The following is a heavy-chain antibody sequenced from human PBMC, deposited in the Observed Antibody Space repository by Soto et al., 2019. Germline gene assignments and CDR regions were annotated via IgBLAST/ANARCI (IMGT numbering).Heavy chain of an antibody. V-gene: IGHV3-23*01. CDR2: ISGSGGST. CDR1: GFTFSSYA. J-gene: IGHJ4*02. Sequence: EVQLLESGGGLVQHGGSLRLSCTASGFTFSSYAMSWVRQAPGKGLEWVSAISGSGGSTYYADSVKGRFTISRDNSKNTLYLQMNSLRAEDTAVYYCSSSWYYFDYWGQGTLVTVSS. D-gene: IGHD6-13*01. CDR3: SSSWYYFDY.